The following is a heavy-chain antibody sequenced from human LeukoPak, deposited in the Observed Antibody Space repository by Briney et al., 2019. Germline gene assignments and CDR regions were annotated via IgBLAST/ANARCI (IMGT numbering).Heavy chain of an antibody. J-gene: IGHJ2*01. D-gene: IGHD3-22*01. CDR1: GGSFSGYY. Sequence: SETLSLTCAVYGGSFSGYYWSWIRQHPGKGLERIGYIYYSGSTYYNPSLKSRVTISVDTSKNQFSLKLSSVTAADTAVYYCARGGLYDSSGYPYWYFDLWGRGTLVTVSS. V-gene: IGHV4-31*11. CDR2: IYYSGST. CDR3: ARGGLYDSSGYPYWYFDL.